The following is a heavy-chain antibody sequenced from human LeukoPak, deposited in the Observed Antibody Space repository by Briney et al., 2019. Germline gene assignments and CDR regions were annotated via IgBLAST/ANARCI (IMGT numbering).Heavy chain of an antibody. Sequence: PGGSLRLSCAASGFTLTTYWMHWVRQAPGKGLVWVSRINSDGKITTYADSVKGRSTISGDYAKNTLYLQMNSLRAEDTAVYYCARDSGHDAFDIWGQGTTVTVSS. J-gene: IGHJ3*02. CDR1: GFTLTTYW. CDR2: INSDGKIT. CDR3: ARDSGHDAFDI. V-gene: IGHV3-74*01.